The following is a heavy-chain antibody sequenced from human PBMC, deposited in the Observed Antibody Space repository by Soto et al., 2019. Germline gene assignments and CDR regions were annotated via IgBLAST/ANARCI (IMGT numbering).Heavy chain of an antibody. CDR1: GFTFSNYA. V-gene: IGHV3-23*01. J-gene: IGHJ4*02. Sequence: GGSLRLSCAASGFTFSNYAMSWVRQTPGKGLEWVSGISPSGDSTYYADSVKGRFTISRDNSKNTLYLQMNGLRAEDTAVYYCAKVPQITMTDYFDLWGQGTLVTVSS. CDR2: ISPSGDST. CDR3: AKVPQITMTDYFDL. D-gene: IGHD3-3*01.